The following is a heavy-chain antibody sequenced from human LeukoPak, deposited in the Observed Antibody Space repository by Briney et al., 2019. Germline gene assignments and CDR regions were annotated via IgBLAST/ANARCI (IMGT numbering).Heavy chain of an antibody. CDR1: GGSISSGNYF. CDR3: ARSPLEYDFWSDRHYYFDY. Sequence: SETLSLTCTVSGGSISSGNYFWSWIRQPAGKGLEWIGRIYTSGSTNYNPSLKSRVTISVDTSKNQFSLKLSSVTAADTAVYYCARSPLEYDFWSDRHYYFDYWGQGTLVTVSS. J-gene: IGHJ4*02. V-gene: IGHV4-61*02. CDR2: IYTSGST. D-gene: IGHD3-3*01.